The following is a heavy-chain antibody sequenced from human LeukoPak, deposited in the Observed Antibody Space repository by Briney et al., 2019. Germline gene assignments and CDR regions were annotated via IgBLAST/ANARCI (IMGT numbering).Heavy chain of an antibody. V-gene: IGHV3-9*01. CDR2: ISWNSGSI. CDR1: GFTFDDYA. J-gene: IGHJ4*02. CDR3: AKGTDSGYIQPGDY. D-gene: IGHD5-12*01. Sequence: GGSLRLSCAASGFTFDDYAMHWVRQAPGKGLEWVSGISWNSGSIGYADSVKGRFTISRDNAKNSLYLQMNSLRAEDTALYYCAKGTDSGYIQPGDYWGQGTLVTVSS.